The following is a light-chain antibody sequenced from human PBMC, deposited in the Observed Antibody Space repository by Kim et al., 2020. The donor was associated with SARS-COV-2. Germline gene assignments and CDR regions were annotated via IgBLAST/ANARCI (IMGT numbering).Light chain of an antibody. J-gene: IGKJ2*01. CDR2: GAS. CDR1: QSESSSN. V-gene: IGKV3-20*01. CDR3: QQYVSSSYT. Sequence: LWPEERATLPGRASQSESSSNLAWYEQRPGQAPRLLIYGASSRATGIPDRCSGSGAGTDFTLTISRLEPEDIVLYYCQQYVSSSYTCGQGTKREI.